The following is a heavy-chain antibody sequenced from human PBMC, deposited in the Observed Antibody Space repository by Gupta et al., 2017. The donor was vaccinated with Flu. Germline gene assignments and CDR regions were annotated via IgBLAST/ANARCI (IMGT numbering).Heavy chain of an antibody. CDR2: ISGSGGRT. J-gene: IGHJ4*02. CDR3: AKGRLGYKYYFDY. Sequence: SGWAMGWVRQAPGKGLEWVSAISGSGGRTYDAVSVKGRLTISRDNSKNTLYLQMSSLRDEETAVYYCAKGRLGYKYYFDYWGQVTLVTVSS. D-gene: IGHD3-22*01. CDR1: SGWA. V-gene: IGHV3-23*01.